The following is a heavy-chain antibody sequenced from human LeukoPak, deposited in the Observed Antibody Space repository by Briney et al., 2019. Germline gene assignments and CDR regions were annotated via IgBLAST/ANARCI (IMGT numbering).Heavy chain of an antibody. Sequence: SVKVSCKASGGTFSSYATSWVRQAPGQGLEWMGGIIPIFGTANYAQKFQGRVTMTRDTSTSTVYMELSSLRSEDTAVYYCARPGGYSYGYFLDYWGQGTLVTVSS. J-gene: IGHJ4*02. CDR3: ARPGGYSYGYFLDY. V-gene: IGHV1-69*05. CDR2: IIPIFGTA. D-gene: IGHD5-18*01. CDR1: GGTFSSYA.